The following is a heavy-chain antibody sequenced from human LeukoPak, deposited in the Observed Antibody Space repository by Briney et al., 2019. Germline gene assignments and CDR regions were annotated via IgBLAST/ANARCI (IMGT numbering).Heavy chain of an antibody. CDR1: GSTFSSYA. Sequence: GGSLRLSCAASGSTFSSYAMSWVRQAPGKGLEWVSTISGSGDNTYYADSLKGRFTISRDSSKNTLYLQMNSLRAEDTAVYYCAKQTRTTTAPDYWGQGTLVTVSS. J-gene: IGHJ4*02. CDR2: ISGSGDNT. V-gene: IGHV3-23*01. CDR3: AKQTRTTTAPDY. D-gene: IGHD1-1*01.